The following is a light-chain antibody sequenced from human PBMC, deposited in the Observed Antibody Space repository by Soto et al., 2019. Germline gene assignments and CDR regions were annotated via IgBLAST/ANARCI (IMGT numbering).Light chain of an antibody. Sequence: QSVLTQPPSASGNPGQTVTISCSGSSSNIGINYVYWYQQLPATAPKLLIYRNSQRPSGIPDRFSGSKSGTSASLAISGLRSEDEADYYCAAWDDSLGSHAVFGGGTQLTVL. CDR1: SSNIGINY. J-gene: IGLJ7*01. V-gene: IGLV1-47*01. CDR2: RNS. CDR3: AAWDDSLGSHAV.